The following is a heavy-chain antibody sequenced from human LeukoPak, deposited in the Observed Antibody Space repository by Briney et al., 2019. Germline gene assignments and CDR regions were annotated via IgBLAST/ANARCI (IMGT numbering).Heavy chain of an antibody. CDR3: ARDSRDFWSGYYSAGFDY. CDR1: GFALSHYS. CDR2: ISTTSAYI. D-gene: IGHD3-3*01. Sequence: GGSLRLSCAASGFALSHYSLTWVRQAPGKGLEWVSSISTTSAYIHYAESVKGRFSISRDNIDNVVYLQMNSLRVEDTAVYYCARDSRDFWSGYYSAGFDYWGQGTLVTVSS. J-gene: IGHJ4*02. V-gene: IGHV3-21*01.